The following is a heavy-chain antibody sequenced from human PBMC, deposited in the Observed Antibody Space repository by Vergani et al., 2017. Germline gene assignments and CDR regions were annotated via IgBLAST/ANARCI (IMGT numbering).Heavy chain of an antibody. CDR3: ATPQTVTTGGMEV. D-gene: IGHD4-17*01. CDR2: VDPEDGET. V-gene: IGHV1-69-2*01. CDR1: GYILTDPY. Sequence: EVQLVQSGAEVKKPGATMKISCKVSGYILTDPYMHWVKQAPGKGLEWMGLVDPEDGETIYAEKFKGRVTIAADTSTDTAHLELSSLRSEDTAVYYCATPQTVTTGGMEVWGQGTTVIVS. J-gene: IGHJ6*02.